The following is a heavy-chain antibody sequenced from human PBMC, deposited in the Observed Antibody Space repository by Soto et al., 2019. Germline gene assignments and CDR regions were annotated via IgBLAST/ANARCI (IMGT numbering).Heavy chain of an antibody. Sequence: DVQLFESGGGLVEPGESLRLSCAASGFIFKDFAMSWVRQAPGKGLEWVSTITTSDDITYSADSVRGRFTISRDNSANPLFLQMSSPEGRHTATYFWTEGDSSGLFRPPTGFPPPDPRGQGNLVT. CDR1: GFIFKDFA. J-gene: IGHJ5*02. CDR2: ITTSDDIT. CDR3: TEGDSSGLFRPPTGFPPPDP. V-gene: IGHV3-23*01. D-gene: IGHD3-22*01.